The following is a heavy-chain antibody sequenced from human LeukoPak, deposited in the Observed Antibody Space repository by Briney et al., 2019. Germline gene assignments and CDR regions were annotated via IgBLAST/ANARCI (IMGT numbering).Heavy chain of an antibody. CDR3: AIGVAAAANWFDP. D-gene: IGHD6-13*01. Sequence: SQTLSLTCTVSGGSISSGGYYWSWIRQHPGKGLEWIGYIYYSGSTYYNPSLKSRVTISVDTSKNQFSLKLSSVTAADTAVYYCAIGVAAAANWFDPWGQGTLVTVSS. CDR1: GGSISSGGYY. CDR2: IYYSGST. V-gene: IGHV4-31*03. J-gene: IGHJ5*02.